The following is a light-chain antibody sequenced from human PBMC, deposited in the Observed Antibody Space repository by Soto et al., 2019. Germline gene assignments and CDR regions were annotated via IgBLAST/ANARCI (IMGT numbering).Light chain of an antibody. CDR3: QQYGSSPLT. CDR1: QGIGDT. V-gene: IGKV3-20*01. CDR2: DTS. Sequence: EVVLTQSPATLSVSPGEGVTLSCRASQGIGDTLAWYQHKPGQTPRLLIYDTSSRATGIPDRFSGSGSGTDFILTISRLEPEDFAVYYCQQYGSSPLTFGGGTKVEIK. J-gene: IGKJ4*01.